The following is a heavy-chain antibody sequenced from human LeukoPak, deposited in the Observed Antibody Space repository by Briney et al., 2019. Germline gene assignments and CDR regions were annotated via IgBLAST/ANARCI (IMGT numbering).Heavy chain of an antibody. V-gene: IGHV3-30-3*01. Sequence: GGSLRLSCAASGFTFSSYAMHWVRQAPGKGLEWVAVISYDGSNKYYADSVKGRFTISRDNSKNTLYLQMNSLRAEDTAVYYCARGIDIVVVPAADYYYYGMDVWGQGTTVTVSS. CDR2: ISYDGSNK. J-gene: IGHJ6*02. CDR1: GFTFSSYA. CDR3: ARGIDIVVVPAADYYYYGMDV. D-gene: IGHD2-2*01.